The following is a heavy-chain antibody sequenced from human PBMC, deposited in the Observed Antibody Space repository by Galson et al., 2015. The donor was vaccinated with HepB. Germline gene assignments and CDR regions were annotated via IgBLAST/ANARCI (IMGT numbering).Heavy chain of an antibody. CDR2: IRYDGSNK. CDR1: GFTSSSYG. Sequence: SLRLSCAASGFTSSSYGMHWVRQAPGKGLEWVAFIRYDGSNKYYADSVKGRFTISRDNSKNTLYLQMNSLRAEDTAVYYCAKDTRGHITVTTGDAFDSWGQGTMVTVSS. D-gene: IGHD4-17*01. CDR3: AKDTRGHITVTTGDAFDS. J-gene: IGHJ3*02. V-gene: IGHV3-30*02.